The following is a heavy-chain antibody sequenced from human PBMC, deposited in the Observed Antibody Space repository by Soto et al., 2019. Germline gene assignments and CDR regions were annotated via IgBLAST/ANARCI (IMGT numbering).Heavy chain of an antibody. CDR2: ISGRGDQK. Sequence: EMQLLESGGGLVKPGGSLRLSCAASPVTVNNFAAMTWVRQAPEGGLGWVSTISGRGDQKFYAYSVKGRFTISRDKSKSRVYLRMGGVRVEDTAVYYCAKDRALEQQTPYGMDVWGRETTVTV. J-gene: IGHJ6*02. D-gene: IGHD6-13*01. CDR3: AKDRALEQQTPYGMDV. CDR1: PVTVNNFAA. V-gene: IGHV3-23*01.